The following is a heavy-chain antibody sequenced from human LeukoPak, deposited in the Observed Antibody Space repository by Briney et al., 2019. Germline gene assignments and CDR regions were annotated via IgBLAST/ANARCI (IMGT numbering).Heavy chain of an antibody. CDR1: GFMFDDYP. J-gene: IGHJ4*02. Sequence: GGSLRLSCAASGFMFDDYPMHWVRHAPGKGLEWVSLISWGGGVTYYADSVKGRFTISRDNAKNSLYLQMNSLRAEDTALYYCAKDLVSSGSMDYWGQGTLVTVSS. CDR2: ISWGGGVT. D-gene: IGHD6-19*01. V-gene: IGHV3-43*01. CDR3: AKDLVSSGSMDY.